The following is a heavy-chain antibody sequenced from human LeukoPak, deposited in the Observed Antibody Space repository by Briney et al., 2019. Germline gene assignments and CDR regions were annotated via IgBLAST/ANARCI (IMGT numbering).Heavy chain of an antibody. J-gene: IGHJ4*02. Sequence: GGSLTLSCAASGFTFRNYWMSWVRQAPGKGMEWVANIKQDGSEKFYVDSVKGRLTIARDNAKNSLYLQMNSLRVEDTAVYYCARVQGSSGPGIFEYWGQGTLVTVSS. D-gene: IGHD6-19*01. CDR2: IKQDGSEK. CDR1: GFTFRNYW. CDR3: ARVQGSSGPGIFEY. V-gene: IGHV3-7*01.